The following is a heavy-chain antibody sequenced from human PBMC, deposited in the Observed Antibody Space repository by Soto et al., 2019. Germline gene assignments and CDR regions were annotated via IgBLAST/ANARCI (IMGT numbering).Heavy chain of an antibody. CDR1: GFTFSSYA. V-gene: IGHV3-23*01. J-gene: IGHJ6*02. CDR3: AKDLLWFGELLSGMDV. D-gene: IGHD3-10*01. CDR2: ISGSGGST. Sequence: GGSVRLSCAASGFTFSSYAMSWVRQAPGKGLEWVSAISGSGGSTYYADSVKGRFTISRDNSKNTLYLQMNSLRAEDTAVYYCAKDLLWFGELLSGMDVWGQGTTVTVSS.